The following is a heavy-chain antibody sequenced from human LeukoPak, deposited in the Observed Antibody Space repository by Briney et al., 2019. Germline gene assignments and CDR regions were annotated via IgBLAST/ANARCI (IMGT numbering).Heavy chain of an antibody. CDR1: GFTFSSYA. CDR2: ISYDGSNK. CDR3: ARVNWYYDSSGYLDY. Sequence: GGSLRLSCAASGFTFSSYAMHWVRQAPGKGLEWVAVISYDGSNKYYADSVKGRFTISRDNSKNTLYLQMNSLRAEDTAVYYCARVNWYYDSSGYLDYWGQGTLVTVSS. V-gene: IGHV3-30-3*01. D-gene: IGHD3-22*01. J-gene: IGHJ4*02.